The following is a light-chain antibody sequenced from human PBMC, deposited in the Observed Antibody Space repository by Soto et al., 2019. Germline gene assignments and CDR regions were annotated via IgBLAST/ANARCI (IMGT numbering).Light chain of an antibody. CDR2: AAS. Sequence: DIQMTQSPSSLSASIGDRVTITCRASQSISNYLNWYQLKPCKAPKLLIYAASTLQSGVPSRFRGSGSGTTFTLTISSLQPEDFATYCCQQSYNTPWTFGQGTKVEIK. J-gene: IGKJ1*01. CDR3: QQSYNTPWT. V-gene: IGKV1-39*01. CDR1: QSISNY.